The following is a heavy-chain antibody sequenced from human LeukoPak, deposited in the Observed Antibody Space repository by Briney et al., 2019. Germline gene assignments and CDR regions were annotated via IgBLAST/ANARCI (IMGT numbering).Heavy chain of an antibody. CDR2: TSGSGGST. D-gene: IGHD5-18*01. J-gene: IGHJ4*02. V-gene: IGHV3-23*01. CDR3: AGSGYSYGFFPYFDY. Sequence: GGSLRLSCAASGFTFSSCAMSWVRQAPGKGLEWVSATSGSGGSTYYADSVKGRFTISRDNAKNSLYLQTNSLRAEDTAVYYCAGSGYSYGFFPYFDYWGQGTLVTVSS. CDR1: GFTFSSCA.